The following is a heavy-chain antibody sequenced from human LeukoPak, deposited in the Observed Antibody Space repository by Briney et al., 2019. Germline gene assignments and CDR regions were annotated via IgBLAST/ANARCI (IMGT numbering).Heavy chain of an antibody. CDR1: GFTFDDYG. V-gene: IGHV3-20*04. J-gene: IGHJ3*02. Sequence: PGGSLRLFCAASGFTFDDYGMSWVRQAPGKGLEWVSGINWNGGSTGYADSVKGRFTISRDNAKNSLYLQMNSLRAEDTALYYCARVLAYCGGDCYDNDAFDIWGQGTMVTVSS. CDR3: ARVLAYCGGDCYDNDAFDI. CDR2: INWNGGST. D-gene: IGHD2-21*02.